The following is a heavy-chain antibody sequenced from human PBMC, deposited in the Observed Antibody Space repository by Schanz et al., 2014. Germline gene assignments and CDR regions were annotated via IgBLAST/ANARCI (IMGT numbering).Heavy chain of an antibody. CDR2: TSTDGTKT. CDR1: GFTFSSYG. D-gene: IGHD3-16*01. J-gene: IGHJ3*01. Sequence: QVQLVESGGGVVQPGRSLSLSCAASGFTFSSYGMHWVRQAPGQGLEKVAVTSTDGTKTYYAASVRGRFTISRDNSKNTVYLQMNSLRSEDTAVYYCTRDRGALINHNDALDLWGQGTMVSVSS. V-gene: IGHV3-30*03. CDR3: TRDRGALINHNDALDL.